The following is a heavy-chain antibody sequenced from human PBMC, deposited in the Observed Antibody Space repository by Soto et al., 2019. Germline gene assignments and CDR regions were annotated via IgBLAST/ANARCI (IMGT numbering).Heavy chain of an antibody. J-gene: IGHJ6*02. V-gene: IGHV3-7*01. CDR1: GFTFSSYW. CDR3: ARAPHDYGDYVGGGDYYYYYGTDV. D-gene: IGHD4-17*01. CDR2: IKQDGSEK. Sequence: EVQLVESGGGLVQPGGSLRLSCAASGFTFSSYWMSWVRQAPGKGLEWVANIKQDGSEKYYVDSVKGRFTISRDNPKNSLYLQMNSLRAEDTAVYYCARAPHDYGDYVGGGDYYYYYGTDVWGQGTTVTVSS.